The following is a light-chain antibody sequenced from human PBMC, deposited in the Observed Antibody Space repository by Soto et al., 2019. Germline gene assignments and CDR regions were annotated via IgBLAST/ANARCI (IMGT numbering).Light chain of an antibody. V-gene: IGKV3-15*01. CDR3: HQRQSWPRT. CDR1: QSVGYY. Sequence: IVLTQSPATLSVSPGERATLSCRASQSVGYYLAWYQQRPGQTPRLLIYGASTRATGIPARFSGSGSGTEFSLTISSLQSEDFAIYYCHQRQSWPRTFGQGTKVDIK. J-gene: IGKJ1*01. CDR2: GAS.